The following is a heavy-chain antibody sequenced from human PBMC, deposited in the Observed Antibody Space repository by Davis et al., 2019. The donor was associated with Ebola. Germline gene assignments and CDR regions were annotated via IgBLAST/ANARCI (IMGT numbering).Heavy chain of an antibody. CDR2: INHSGST. V-gene: IGHV4-34*01. J-gene: IGHJ4*02. CDR1: GGSFSGYY. D-gene: IGHD2-21*02. CDR3: ARVAYCGGDCYSGGFDY. Sequence: SETLSLTCAVYGGSFSGYYWSWIRQPPGKGLEWIGEINHSGSTNYNPSLKSRVTISVDTSKNQFSLKLSSVTAADTAVYYCARVAYCGGDCYSGGFDYWGQGTLVTVSS.